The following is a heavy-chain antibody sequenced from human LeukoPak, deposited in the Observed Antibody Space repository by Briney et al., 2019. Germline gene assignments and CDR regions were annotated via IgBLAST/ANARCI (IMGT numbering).Heavy chain of an antibody. D-gene: IGHD4/OR15-4a*01. CDR3: ARDGARGYDMDV. CDR1: GFTFSSYA. Sequence: GGSLRLSCSASGFTFSSYAMHWVRQAPGKGLEWVSYIAWDTITIYYADSVKGRSTISRDNAKNSLYLHLNSLRDDDTAVYYCARDGARGYDMDVWGQGTTVTVS. J-gene: IGHJ6*02. V-gene: IGHV3-48*02. CDR2: IAWDTITI.